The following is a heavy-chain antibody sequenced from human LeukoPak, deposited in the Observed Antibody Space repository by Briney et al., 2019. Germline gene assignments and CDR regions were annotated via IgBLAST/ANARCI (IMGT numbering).Heavy chain of an antibody. Sequence: ASVKVSCKASGYTFTSYGISWVRQAPGQGLEWMGWISAYNGNTNYAQKFQGRVTMTRDTSISTAYMELSRLRSDDTAVYYCARIRGSSLRFLEWLSFDYWGQGTLVTVSS. CDR2: ISAYNGNT. CDR3: ARIRGSSLRFLEWLSFDY. V-gene: IGHV1-18*01. J-gene: IGHJ4*02. CDR1: GYTFTSYG. D-gene: IGHD3-3*01.